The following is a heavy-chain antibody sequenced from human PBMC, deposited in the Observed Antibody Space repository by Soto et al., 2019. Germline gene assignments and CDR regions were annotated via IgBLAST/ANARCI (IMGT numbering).Heavy chain of an antibody. Sequence: QVQLQESGPGLVKPSGTLSLTCAVSGGSVSSDRWWTWVRQAPGKGLEWIGEIHSYGSTNYNPSLKSRVTIFVDKFNNQSSVTLTSVTAADTVVYFCARQWLAGYGAFGPWGQGTLVTVSS. CDR1: GGSVSSDRW. J-gene: IGHJ5*02. CDR3: ARQWLAGYGAFGP. V-gene: IGHV4-4*02. D-gene: IGHD6-19*01. CDR2: IHSYGST.